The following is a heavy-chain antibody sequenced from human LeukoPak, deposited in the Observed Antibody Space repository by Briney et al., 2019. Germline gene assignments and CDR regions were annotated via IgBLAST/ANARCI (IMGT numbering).Heavy chain of an antibody. Sequence: GGSLRLSCAVSGLTFSIYGMSWVRQSPGKGLEWVSAISGSATGGITNYADSVKGRFTISRDNDKNTVYLQMNNLRVEDTAVYYCANHRSAFEFWGQGTLVTVST. V-gene: IGHV3-23*01. CDR1: GLTFSIYG. CDR2: ISGSATGGIT. CDR3: ANHRSAFEF. J-gene: IGHJ4*02. D-gene: IGHD3-10*01.